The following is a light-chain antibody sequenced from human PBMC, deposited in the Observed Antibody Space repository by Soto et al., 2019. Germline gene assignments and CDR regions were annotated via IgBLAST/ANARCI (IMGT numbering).Light chain of an antibody. V-gene: IGLV2-14*01. CDR2: DVS. CDR3: SSFTTSYFYV. J-gene: IGLJ1*01. CDR1: NSDVGDYNL. Sequence: QSVLTQPASVSGSPGQSITISCSGTNSDVGDYNLVSWYQQRPGEAPKLVIFDVSNRPSGVSDRFSGSKSGNTASLTISGLQAEDEANYYCSSFTTSYFYVFGPGTKVTVL.